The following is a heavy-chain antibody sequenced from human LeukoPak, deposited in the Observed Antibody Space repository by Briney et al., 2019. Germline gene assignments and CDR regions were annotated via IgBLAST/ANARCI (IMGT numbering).Heavy chain of an antibody. Sequence: KAGRSLRLSCAASGFSFSSYAMNWVRQAPGKGLEWVSSIGRSSSSVFYADSVQGRFTISRDNAKNSLYLQMNSLRADDTAVYYCARSEVGAPFDDWGQGTLVTVSS. CDR3: ARSEVGAPFDD. J-gene: IGHJ4*02. V-gene: IGHV3-21*01. CDR2: IGRSSSSV. D-gene: IGHD1-26*01. CDR1: GFSFSSYA.